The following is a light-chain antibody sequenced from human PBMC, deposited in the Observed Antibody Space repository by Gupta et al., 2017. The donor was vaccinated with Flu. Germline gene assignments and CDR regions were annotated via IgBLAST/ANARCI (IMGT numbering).Light chain of an antibody. CDR3: QQRDRWPPPGT. Sequence: EIVLTQSPDTLSLSPGERATLSCRASQSVGSYLAWYQQKPGQAPRLLIYGASNRATGVPARFSGSGSGTDFTLTISSLEPEDFAVYFCQQRDRWPPPGTFGQGTKLEIK. CDR1: QSVGSY. J-gene: IGKJ2*02. V-gene: IGKV3-11*01. CDR2: GAS.